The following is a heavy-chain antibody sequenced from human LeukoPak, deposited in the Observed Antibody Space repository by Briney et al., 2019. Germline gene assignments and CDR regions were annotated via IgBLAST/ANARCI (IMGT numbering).Heavy chain of an antibody. D-gene: IGHD4-17*01. CDR2: IYTSGST. V-gene: IGHV4-61*02. CDR1: GGSISSGSYY. CDR3: ARDRSGGDYALGY. Sequence: PSQTLSLTCTVSGGSISSGSYYWSWIRQPAGKGLEWIGRIYTSGSTNYNPSLKSRVTISVDTSKNQFSLKLSSVTAAVTAVYYCARDRSGGDYALGYWGQGTLVTVSS. J-gene: IGHJ4*02.